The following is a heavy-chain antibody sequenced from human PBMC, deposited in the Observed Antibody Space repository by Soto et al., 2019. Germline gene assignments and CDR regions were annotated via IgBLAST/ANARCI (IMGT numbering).Heavy chain of an antibody. D-gene: IGHD5-18*01. CDR3: ARGSTVETGNY. Sequence: QVQLVQSGAEVKKPGASVKVSCKASGYTFTSYGISWVRQAPGQGLEWMGWISAYNGNTNYAQKFQGRVTMTTDTPTSSASRELRSLRSEDTAVYYWARGSTVETGNYRGQGTLVTVSS. V-gene: IGHV1-18*01. J-gene: IGHJ4*02. CDR1: GYTFTSYG. CDR2: ISAYNGNT.